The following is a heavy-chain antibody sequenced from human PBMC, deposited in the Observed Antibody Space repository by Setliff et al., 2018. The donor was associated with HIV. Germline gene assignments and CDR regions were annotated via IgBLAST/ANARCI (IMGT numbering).Heavy chain of an antibody. Sequence: SGPTLVNPTETLTLTCAVSGFSLSDTRMGVTWIRQSPGKALEWLAHIFSNDEKSYSTSLKNRVTISKDASKSQVVLTMTKVAPVDTGTYFCARIAYSNFRSGYSFDYWGLRLSWSPSPQ. J-gene: IGHJ4*02. CDR1: GFSLSDTRMG. CDR2: IFSNDEK. V-gene: IGHV2-26*01. CDR3: ARIAYSNFRSGYSFDY. D-gene: IGHD3-3*01.